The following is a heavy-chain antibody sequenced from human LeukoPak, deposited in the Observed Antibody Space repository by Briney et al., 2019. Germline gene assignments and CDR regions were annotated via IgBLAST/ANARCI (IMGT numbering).Heavy chain of an antibody. J-gene: IGHJ4*02. CDR3: ARDQGRYSGYDHYFDY. Sequence: LQTLSLTCTVSGGSISSGGYYWSWIRQHPGKGLEWIGYIYYSGSTYYNPSLKSRVTISVDTSKNQFSLKLSSVTAADTAVYYCARDQGRYSGYDHYFDYWGQGTLVTVSS. CDR1: GGSISSGGYY. D-gene: IGHD5-12*01. CDR2: IYYSGST. V-gene: IGHV4-31*03.